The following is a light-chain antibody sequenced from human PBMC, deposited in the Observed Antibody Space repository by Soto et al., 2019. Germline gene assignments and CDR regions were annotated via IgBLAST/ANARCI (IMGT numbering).Light chain of an antibody. CDR3: SSYAGSNHLL. Sequence: QSVLTQSPSASGSPGQSVTISCTGTSSDVGGYNFVSWYQQHPGKAPKLMIYEVTKRLSGVPDRLSGSKSGNTASLTVSGLQAEDEADYYCSSYAGSNHLLFGGGTKVTVL. CDR2: EVT. J-gene: IGLJ2*01. CDR1: SSDVGGYNF. V-gene: IGLV2-8*01.